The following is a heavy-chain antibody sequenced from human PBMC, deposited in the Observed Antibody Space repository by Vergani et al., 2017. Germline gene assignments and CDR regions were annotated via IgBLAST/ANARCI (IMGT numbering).Heavy chain of an antibody. Sequence: QVQLVQSGAEVKKPGASVKVSCKASGYTFTSYGISWVRQAPGQGLEWMGWISAYNGNTNYAQKIQGRVTMTTDTSTITVYMERRSLRSDDTAVYYCARDRYYDSSGYYVSECGYWGQGTLVTVSS. CDR2: ISAYNGNT. J-gene: IGHJ4*02. CDR3: ARDRYYDSSGYYVSECGY. V-gene: IGHV1-18*04. D-gene: IGHD3-22*01. CDR1: GYTFTSYG.